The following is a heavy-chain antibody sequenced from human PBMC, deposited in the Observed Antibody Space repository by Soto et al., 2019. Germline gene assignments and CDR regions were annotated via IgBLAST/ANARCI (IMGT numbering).Heavy chain of an antibody. J-gene: IGHJ5*02. D-gene: IGHD6-19*01. Sequence: GESLKISCKGSGYYFNTNWIGWVRQMPGKGLEWMGVIFPSDSDIRYSPSLQGQVTIPADKSISTTYLQWRSLTASDTAMYYCARVFGSGWSGFDPWGEESLVTVCS. CDR2: IFPSDSDI. CDR3: ARVFGSGWSGFDP. V-gene: IGHV5-51*01. CDR1: GYYFNTNW.